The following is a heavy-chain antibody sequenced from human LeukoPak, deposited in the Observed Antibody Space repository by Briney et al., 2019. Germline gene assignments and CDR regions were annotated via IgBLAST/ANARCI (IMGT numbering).Heavy chain of an antibody. D-gene: IGHD2-2*01. V-gene: IGHV1-2*02. J-gene: IGHJ4*02. CDR3: ARGLYCSSARCFAAQRPPY. Sequence: ASVKVSCKASGYTFTDYFMHWLRQAPGQGLELMGWIDPKSGDTNYSQKFQGRVAMTRDTSITTAYMELSWLKSDDTAVYYCARGLYCSSARCFAAQRPPYWGQGTLVTVSS. CDR1: GYTFTDYF. CDR2: IDPKSGDT.